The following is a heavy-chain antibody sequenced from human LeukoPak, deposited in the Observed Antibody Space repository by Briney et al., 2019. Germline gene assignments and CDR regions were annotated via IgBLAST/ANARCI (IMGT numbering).Heavy chain of an antibody. CDR2: ISASGGST. CDR3: AKGQRWESPHYLDS. D-gene: IGHD1-26*01. CDR1: GFTFSSSA. J-gene: IGHJ4*02. Sequence: PGGSLRLSCAASGFTFSSSAMSWVRQVPGKGLEWVSGISASGGSTSYADSVRRRFTISRDNSKNTLYVQMNSLRDEDTAVYYCAKGQRWESPHYLDSWGQGTLVTVSS. V-gene: IGHV3-23*01.